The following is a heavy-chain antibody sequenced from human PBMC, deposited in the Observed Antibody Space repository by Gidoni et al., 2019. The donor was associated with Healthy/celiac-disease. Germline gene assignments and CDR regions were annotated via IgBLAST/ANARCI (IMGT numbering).Heavy chain of an antibody. J-gene: IGHJ3*02. CDR1: GGSISSSSYY. Sequence: QLQLQESGPGLVKPSETLSLTCTVSGGSISSSSYYWGWIRQPPGKGLEWIGSIYYSGSTYYNPSLKSRVTISVDTSKNQFSLKLSSVTAADTAVYYCARDSAHHHHYHKKNTIFGRKNAFDIWGQGTMVTVSS. CDR2: IYYSGST. CDR3: ARDSAHHHHYHKKNTIFGRKNAFDI. D-gene: IGHD3-3*01. V-gene: IGHV4-39*07.